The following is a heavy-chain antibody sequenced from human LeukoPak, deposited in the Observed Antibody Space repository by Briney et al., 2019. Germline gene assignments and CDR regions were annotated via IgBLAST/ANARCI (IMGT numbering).Heavy chain of an antibody. CDR2: IYTSGST. D-gene: IGHD2-2*02. Sequence: SETLSLTCTVSGGSISSYYWSWIRQPAGKGLEWIGRIYTSGSTNYNPSLKSRVTMSVDTSKNQFSLKLSSVTVADTAVYYCARVAVPAAISERLGCYYYMDVWGKGTTVTVSS. V-gene: IGHV4-4*07. CDR1: GGSISSYY. J-gene: IGHJ6*03. CDR3: ARVAVPAAISERLGCYYYMDV.